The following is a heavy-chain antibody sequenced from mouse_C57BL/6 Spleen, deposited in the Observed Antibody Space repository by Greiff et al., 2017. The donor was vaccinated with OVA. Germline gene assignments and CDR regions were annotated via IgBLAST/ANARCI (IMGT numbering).Heavy chain of an antibody. J-gene: IGHJ2*01. V-gene: IGHV5-9*01. D-gene: IGHD3-2*02. CDR2: ISGGGGNT. CDR3: ARHGSSGWTYYFDY. CDR1: GFTFSSYT. Sequence: EVNVVESGGGLVKPGGSLKLSCAASGFTFSSYTMSWVRQTPEKRLEWVATISGGGGNTYYPDSVKGRFTISRDNAKNTLYLQMSSLRSEDTALYYCARHGSSGWTYYFDYWGQGTTLTVSS.